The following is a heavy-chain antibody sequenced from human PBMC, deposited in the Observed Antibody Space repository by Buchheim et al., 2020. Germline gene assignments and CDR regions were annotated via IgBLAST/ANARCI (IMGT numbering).Heavy chain of an antibody. CDR3: ARAIDYTSYSNWYDI. D-gene: IGHD3-9*01. CDR1: GFTLSSYW. Sequence: EVQLVESGGGLVQPGGSLRLSCAASGFTLSSYWMHWVRQAPGKGLVWVSRINSDGSSTTYADSVKGRFTISRDNAKNTLFLQMNSLGAEDTDVYYCARAIDYTSYSNWYDIWGQGTL. CDR2: INSDGSST. J-gene: IGHJ4*02. V-gene: IGHV3-74*01.